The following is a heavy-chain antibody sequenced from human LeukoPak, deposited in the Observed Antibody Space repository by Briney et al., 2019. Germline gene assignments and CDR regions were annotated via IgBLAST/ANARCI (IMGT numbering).Heavy chain of an antibody. J-gene: IGHJ4*02. Sequence: GGSLRLSCAASGFTFSSYSMNWVRQAPGKGLEWVSYISSSSSTIYYADSVKGRFTISRDNAKNPLYLQMNSLRAEDTAVYYCARDECSSTSCYPYWGQGTLVTVSS. V-gene: IGHV3-48*01. CDR2: ISSSSSTI. CDR3: ARDECSSTSCYPY. D-gene: IGHD2-2*01. CDR1: GFTFSSYS.